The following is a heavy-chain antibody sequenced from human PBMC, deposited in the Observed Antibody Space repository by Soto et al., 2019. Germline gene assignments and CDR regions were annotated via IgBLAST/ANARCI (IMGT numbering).Heavy chain of an antibody. CDR1: GGSINSSSYF. Sequence: SETLSLTCSASGGSINSSSYFWGWVRQAPGKGLEWIGSIYYSGSTYYNPSLRSRVTISVDTSKNQFSLKLSSVTAADTAVFYCARHYSSGSRNWFDPWGQGTLVTVSS. CDR2: IYYSGST. CDR3: ARHYSSGSRNWFDP. J-gene: IGHJ5*02. V-gene: IGHV4-39*01. D-gene: IGHD6-19*01.